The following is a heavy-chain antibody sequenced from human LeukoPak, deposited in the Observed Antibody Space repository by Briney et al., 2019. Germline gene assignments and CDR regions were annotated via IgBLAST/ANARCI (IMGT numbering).Heavy chain of an antibody. Sequence: GGSLRLSCAASGFTFSDYYMSWIRQAPGEGLEWVSYISSSGSTIYYADSVKGRFTISRDNAKNSLYLQMNSLRAEDTAVYYCATGLQQDAFDIWGQGTLVTVSS. CDR2: ISSSGSTI. CDR1: GFTFSDYY. D-gene: IGHD4-11*01. V-gene: IGHV3-11*01. J-gene: IGHJ3*02. CDR3: ATGLQQDAFDI.